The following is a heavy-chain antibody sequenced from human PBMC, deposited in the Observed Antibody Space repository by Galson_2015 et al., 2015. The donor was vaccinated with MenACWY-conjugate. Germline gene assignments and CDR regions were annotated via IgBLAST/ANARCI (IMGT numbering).Heavy chain of an antibody. CDR2: IDWRDNK. CDR1: GFSLSTYEMC. Sequence: PALVNPTQTLTLTCTFSGFSLSTYEMCIYWVRQPPGKALEWLARIDWRDNKYYTTSLKTRLTISKDASTNQVVLTMTNVDPVDTATYYCARMHIVLDATDAFDIWGQGTVVTVSS. J-gene: IGHJ3*02. D-gene: IGHD3-22*01. V-gene: IGHV2-70*11. CDR3: ARMHIVLDATDAFDI.